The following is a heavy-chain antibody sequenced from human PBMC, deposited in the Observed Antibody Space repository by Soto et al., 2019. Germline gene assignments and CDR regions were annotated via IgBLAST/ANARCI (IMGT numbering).Heavy chain of an antibody. V-gene: IGHV3-7*04. CDR3: ARGDFYDTSGHFSDAFDI. CDR2: IKPDGREK. Sequence: GGSLRLSCAASGFTFSTYWMSWVRQAPGKGLEWVANIKPDGREKWYVDSVRGRFTISRDNARNSLYLQMNSLRSEDTAVYYCARGDFYDTSGHFSDAFDIWGQGTMVTVSS. D-gene: IGHD3-22*01. CDR1: GFTFSTYW. J-gene: IGHJ3*02.